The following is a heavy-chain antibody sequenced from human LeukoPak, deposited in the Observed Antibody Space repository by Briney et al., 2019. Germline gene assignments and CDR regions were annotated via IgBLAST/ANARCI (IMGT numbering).Heavy chain of an antibody. V-gene: IGHV4-59*01. CDR1: GGSIGSYY. CDR3: ARDLGGSSADY. D-gene: IGHD6-6*01. J-gene: IGHJ4*02. Sequence: SETLSLTCTVSGGSIGSYYWSWIRQPPGKGLEWIGYIYYSGSTNYNPSLKSRVTISVDTSKNQFSLKLSSVTAADTAVYYCARDLGGSSADYWGQGTLVTVSS. CDR2: IYYSGST.